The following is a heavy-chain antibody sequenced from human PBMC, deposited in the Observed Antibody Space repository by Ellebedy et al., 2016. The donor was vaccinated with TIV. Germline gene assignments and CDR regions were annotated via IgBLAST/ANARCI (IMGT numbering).Heavy chain of an antibody. CDR3: ARGPVRYTQKGGFLDY. CDR1: GFPVSSSY. Sequence: GESLKISCAASGFPVSSSYMTWVRQAPGKGLEWVSVVYSGGNTYYADSVKGRFTISRDNSKNTLSLEMNSLRVDDTAVYFCARGPVRYTQKGGFLDYWGQGTLVTVSS. CDR2: VYSGGNT. J-gene: IGHJ4*02. D-gene: IGHD3-16*01. V-gene: IGHV3-53*01.